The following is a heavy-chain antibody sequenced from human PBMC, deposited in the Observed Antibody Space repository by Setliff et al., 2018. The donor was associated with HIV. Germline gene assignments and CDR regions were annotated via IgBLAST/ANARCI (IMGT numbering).Heavy chain of an antibody. D-gene: IGHD6-13*01. J-gene: IGHJ4*02. CDR1: GGTFSNSG. V-gene: IGHV1-69*13. CDR3: ARGAPPGNPGHLDY. CDR2: IIPMYDPP. Sequence: SVKVSCKASGGTFSNSGIGWVRQAPGQGLEWMGEIIPMYDPPVYAQKFQGRVTITADESTTTVYMELSSLTSDDTAVYYCARGAPPGNPGHLDYWGQGTQVTVS.